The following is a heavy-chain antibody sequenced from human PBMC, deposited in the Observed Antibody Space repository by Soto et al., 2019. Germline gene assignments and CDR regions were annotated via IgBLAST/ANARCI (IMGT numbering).Heavy chain of an antibody. Sequence: SETLSLTCTVSGGSVSSGSYYWSWIRQPPGKGLEWIGYIYYSGTTNYNPSLKSRVTISVDTSKNQFSLKLSSVTAADTAVYYCAGVGDYGDYFDYWGQGTLVTVSS. CDR2: IYYSGTT. J-gene: IGHJ4*02. D-gene: IGHD4-17*01. V-gene: IGHV4-61*01. CDR1: GGSVSSGSYY. CDR3: AGVGDYGDYFDY.